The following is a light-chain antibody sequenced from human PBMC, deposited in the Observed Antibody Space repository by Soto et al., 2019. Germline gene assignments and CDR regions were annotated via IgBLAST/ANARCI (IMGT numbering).Light chain of an antibody. Sequence: DIVVTQSPLSLPVTLGQPASISCRSSQSLEYTDGNSYLSWFQQRPGQSPRRLIYTASNRDSGVPDRFSGSRSGNPVTLTISRVEAEDVGVYYCMHSVKWPWTFGQGNKVEIK. CDR3: MHSVKWPWT. CDR1: QSLEYTDGNSY. CDR2: TAS. J-gene: IGKJ1*01. V-gene: IGKV2-30*01.